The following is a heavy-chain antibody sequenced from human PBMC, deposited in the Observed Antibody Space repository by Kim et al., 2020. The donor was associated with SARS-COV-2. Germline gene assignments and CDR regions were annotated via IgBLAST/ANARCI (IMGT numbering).Heavy chain of an antibody. V-gene: IGHV5-10-1*01. CDR3: ASHSGSYFDYYYGMDV. CDR2: IDPSDSYT. CDR1: GYSFTSYW. D-gene: IGHD1-26*01. J-gene: IGHJ6*02. Sequence: GESLKISCKGSGYSFTSYWISWVRQMPGKGLEWMGRIDPSDSYTNYSPSFQGHVTISADKSISTAYLQWSSLKASDTAMYYCASHSGSYFDYYYGMDVWGQGTTVTVSS.